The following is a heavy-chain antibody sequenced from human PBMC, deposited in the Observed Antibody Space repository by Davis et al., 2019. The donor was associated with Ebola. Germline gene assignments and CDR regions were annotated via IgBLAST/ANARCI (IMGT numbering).Heavy chain of an antibody. CDR2: ISSGSFTI. Sequence: PGGSLRLSCAASGITFSRYSMNWVRQAPGKGLEWVAFISSGSFTIHYADSVKGRFTISRDNAKNSLFLQMNSLRDEDTAVYYCARWSILGQRGQGTLVTVSS. V-gene: IGHV3-48*02. J-gene: IGHJ4*02. CDR3: ARWSILGQ. D-gene: IGHD3-3*01. CDR1: GITFSRYS.